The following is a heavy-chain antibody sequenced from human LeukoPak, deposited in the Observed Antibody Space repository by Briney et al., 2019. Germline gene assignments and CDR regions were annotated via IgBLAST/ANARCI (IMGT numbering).Heavy chain of an antibody. CDR2: ISSSGSTI. J-gene: IGHJ6*02. Sequence: PGGSLRLSCAASGFTFSSYEMNWVRQAQGKGLEWVSYISSSGSTIYYADSVKGRSTISRDNAKNSLYLQMNSLRAEDTAVYYCARENAYYDILTGYYKPDYYGMDVWGQGTTVTVSS. CDR1: GFTFSSYE. CDR3: ARENAYYDILTGYYKPDYYGMDV. D-gene: IGHD3-9*01. V-gene: IGHV3-48*03.